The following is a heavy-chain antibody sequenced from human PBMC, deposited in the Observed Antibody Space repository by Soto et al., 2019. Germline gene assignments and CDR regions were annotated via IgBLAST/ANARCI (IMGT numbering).Heavy chain of an antibody. V-gene: IGHV4-39*01. D-gene: IGHD6-19*01. CDR3: ARGVASNGIDL. J-gene: IGHJ2*01. CDR1: GGSISSSSYY. Sequence: WETLSLTCTVSGGSISSSSYYWGWIRQPPGKGLEWIGSIYYSGSTYYNPSLKSRVTISVDTSKNQFSLKLSSVTAADTAVYYCARGVASNGIDLWGRGTLVTVSS. CDR2: IYYSGST.